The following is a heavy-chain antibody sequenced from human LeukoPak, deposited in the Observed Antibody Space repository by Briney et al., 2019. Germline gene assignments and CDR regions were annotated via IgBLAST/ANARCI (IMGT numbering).Heavy chain of an antibody. CDR1: GGSFSGYF. Sequence: SETLSLTCAAYGGSFSGYFWSWVRQPPGKGLEWIGEINHSGSTNSNPSLKSRVSISVDTSKNQFSLKPRSLSAADSAVYYCARGRPDPSKYGSESHPQYSSYHYALDVWGQGTTVTVSS. CDR3: ARGRPDPSKYGSESHPQYSSYHYALDV. J-gene: IGHJ6*02. D-gene: IGHD3-10*01. V-gene: IGHV4-34*01. CDR2: INHSGST.